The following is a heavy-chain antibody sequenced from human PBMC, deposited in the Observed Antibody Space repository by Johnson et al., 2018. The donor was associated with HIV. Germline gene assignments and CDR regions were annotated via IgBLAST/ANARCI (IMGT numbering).Heavy chain of an antibody. Sequence: QVQLVESGGVVVQPGGSLRLSCAASGFTFSSYAMSWVRQAPGKGLEWVAFIRYDGSNKYYIDSVKGRFTISRDNSNNTLYLQMNGLRAEDTAMFYCARESLLPAMTAFDIWGQGTMVTVSS. CDR1: GFTFSSYA. CDR3: ARESLLPAMTAFDI. CDR2: IRYDGSNK. V-gene: IGHV3-30*02. D-gene: IGHD2-2*01. J-gene: IGHJ3*02.